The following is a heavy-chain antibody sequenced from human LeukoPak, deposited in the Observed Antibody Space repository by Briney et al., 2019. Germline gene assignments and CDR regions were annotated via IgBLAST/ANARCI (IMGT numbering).Heavy chain of an antibody. CDR2: IYYSGST. V-gene: IGHV4-39*01. D-gene: IGHD5-18*01. CDR1: GGSISSSSYY. J-gene: IGHJ4*02. CDR3: ARHHRPTVDTAMVTVYYFDY. Sequence: SETLSLTCTVSGGSISSSSYYWGWIRQPPGKGLEWIGSIYYSGSTYYNPSLKSRVTISVDTSKNQFSLKLSSVIAADTAVYYCARHHRPTVDTAMVTVYYFDYWGQGTLVTVSS.